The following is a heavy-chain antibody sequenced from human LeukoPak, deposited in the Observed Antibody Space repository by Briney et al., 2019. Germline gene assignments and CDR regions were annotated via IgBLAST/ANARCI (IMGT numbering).Heavy chain of an antibody. Sequence: SETLSLTCAVYGGSFSGYYWSWIRQPPGKGLEWIGEINHSGSTNYNPSLKSRVIISVDTSKNQFSLKLSSVTAADTAVYYCAREYYGSGSYYNWGQGTLVTVSS. CDR1: GGSFSGYY. D-gene: IGHD3-10*01. J-gene: IGHJ4*02. V-gene: IGHV4-34*01. CDR2: INHSGST. CDR3: AREYYGSGSYYN.